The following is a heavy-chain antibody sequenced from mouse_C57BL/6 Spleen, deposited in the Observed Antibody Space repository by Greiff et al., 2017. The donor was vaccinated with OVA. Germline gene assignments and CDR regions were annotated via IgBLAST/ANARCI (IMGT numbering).Heavy chain of an antibody. Sequence: VQLQQPGAELVRPGSSVKLSCKASGYTFTSYWMDWVKQRPGQGLEWVGYIFPSDSATHYNQKFKDKSTMTVDHSSNTAYMQLSSLTTEDSAVYYCAREGSWDWYFDDWGTGTTVTVSA. D-gene: IGHD4-1*01. CDR3: AREGSWDWYFDD. CDR1: GYTFTSYW. J-gene: IGHJ1*03. V-gene: IGHV1-61*01. CDR2: IFPSDSAT.